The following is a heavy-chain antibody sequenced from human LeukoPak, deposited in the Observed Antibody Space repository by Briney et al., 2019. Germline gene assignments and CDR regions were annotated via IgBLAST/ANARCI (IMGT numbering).Heavy chain of an antibody. Sequence: GGSLRLSCAASRFTFSSYSMNWVSQAPGKGLEWVSSISSSSYIYYADSVKGRFTISRDNAKNSLYLQMNSLRAEDTAVYYCARVHQYFSGGSCFLDAFDIWGQGTMVTVSS. CDR2: ISSSSYI. CDR1: RFTFSSYS. CDR3: ARVHQYFSGGSCFLDAFDI. V-gene: IGHV3-21*01. J-gene: IGHJ3*02. D-gene: IGHD2-15*01.